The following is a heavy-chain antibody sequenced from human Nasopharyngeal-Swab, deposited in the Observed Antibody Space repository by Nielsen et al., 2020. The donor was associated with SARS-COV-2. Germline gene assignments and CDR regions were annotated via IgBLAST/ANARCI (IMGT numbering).Heavy chain of an antibody. J-gene: IGHJ6*02. V-gene: IGHV3-30*18. D-gene: IGHD3-9*01. CDR3: AKELLRYFDWLPFYYYYYGMDV. Sequence: GESLKISCAASGFTFSSYGMHWVRQAPGKGLEWVAVISYDGSNKYYADSVKGRFTISRDNSKNTLYLQMNSLRAEDTAVYYCAKELLRYFDWLPFYYYYYGMDVWGQGTTVTVSS. CDR1: GFTFSSYG. CDR2: ISYDGSNK.